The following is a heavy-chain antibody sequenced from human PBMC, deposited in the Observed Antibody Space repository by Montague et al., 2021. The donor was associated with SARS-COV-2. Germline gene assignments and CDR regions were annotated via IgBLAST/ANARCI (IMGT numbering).Heavy chain of an antibody. J-gene: IGHJ6*02. CDR2: INHSGST. Sequence: SETLSLTCAVYGGSFSGYYWSWIRQPPGKGPEWIGEINHSGSTXXXPSXXXRVTISVDTSKNQFSLKLSSVTAADTAVYYCTREGYQVLWSDYYYYGMDVWGQGTTVTVSS. CDR3: TREGYQVLWSDYYYYGMDV. V-gene: IGHV4-34*01. D-gene: IGHD2-2*01. CDR1: GGSFSGYY.